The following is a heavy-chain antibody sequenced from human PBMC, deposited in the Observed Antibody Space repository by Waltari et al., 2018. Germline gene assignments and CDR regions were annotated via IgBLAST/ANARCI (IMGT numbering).Heavy chain of an antibody. CDR1: GYTFTGYY. CDR3: ARDQAYYDILTGYYSGDAFDI. CDR2: INPNSGGT. V-gene: IGHV1-2*06. J-gene: IGHJ3*02. Sequence: QVQLVQSGAEVKKPGASVKVSCKASGYTFTGYYMHWVRQAPGQGLEWMGRINPNSGGTNYAQKVQGRVTMTRDTSISTAYMELSRLRSDDTAVYYCARDQAYYDILTGYYSGDAFDIWGQGTMVTVSS. D-gene: IGHD3-9*01.